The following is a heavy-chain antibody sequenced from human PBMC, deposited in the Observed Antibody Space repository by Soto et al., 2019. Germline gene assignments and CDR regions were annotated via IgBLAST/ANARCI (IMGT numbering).Heavy chain of an antibody. CDR3: ARHVVLTYYDFWSGYYDYYYMDV. CDR2: INHIGGT. CDR1: GGSFSGYS. D-gene: IGHD3-3*01. J-gene: IGHJ6*03. Sequence: PSETLSLTCAVYGGSFSGYSWYWIRQPPGKGLEWIGGINHIGGTYYNPSLKSRVTISADTSKNQFSLRLSSVTAADTAVYYCARHVVLTYYDFWSGYYDYYYMDVWGKGTTVTVSS. V-gene: IGHV4-34*01.